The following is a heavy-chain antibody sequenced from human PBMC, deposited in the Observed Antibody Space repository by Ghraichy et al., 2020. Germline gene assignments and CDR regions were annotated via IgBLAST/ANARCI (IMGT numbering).Heavy chain of an antibody. CDR3: AKDVSSGWYEGEFDY. V-gene: IGHV3-30*18. CDR1: GFTFSSYG. J-gene: IGHJ4*02. CDR2: ISYDGSNK. Sequence: GGSLRLSCAASGFTFSSYGMHWVRQAPGKGLEWVAVISYDGSNKYYADSVKGRFTISRDNSKNTLYLQMNSLRAEDTAVYYCAKDVSSGWYEGEFDYWGQGTLVTVSS. D-gene: IGHD6-19*01.